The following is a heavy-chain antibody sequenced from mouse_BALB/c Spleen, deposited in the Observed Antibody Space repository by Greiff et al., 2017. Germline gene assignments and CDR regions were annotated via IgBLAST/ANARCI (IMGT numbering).Heavy chain of an antibody. CDR2: INPSTGYT. CDR1: GYTFTSYW. Sequence: QVQLQQSGTVLARPGASVKMSCKASGYTFTSYWMHWVKQRPGQGLEWIGYINPSTGYTEYNQKFKDKATLTADKSSSTAYMQLSSLTSEDSAVYYCASYWSFAYWGQGTLVTVSA. V-gene: IGHV1-4*01. D-gene: IGHD1-1*01. J-gene: IGHJ3*01. CDR3: ASYWSFAY.